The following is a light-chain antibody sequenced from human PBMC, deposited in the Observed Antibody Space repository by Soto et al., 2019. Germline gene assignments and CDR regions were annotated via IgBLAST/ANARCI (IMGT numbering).Light chain of an antibody. J-gene: IGKJ1*01. V-gene: IGKV3-20*01. CDR2: GAS. CDR3: QQYGRSPRT. CDR1: QSVSSSY. Sequence: EIVLTQSPGTLSLSPGERATLSCRASQSVSSSYLAWYQQKPGQAPRLLIYGASSRATGIPDRFSGSGSGTDFTLTISSLEPEDCAVYYCQQYGRSPRTFGQGTKVEIK.